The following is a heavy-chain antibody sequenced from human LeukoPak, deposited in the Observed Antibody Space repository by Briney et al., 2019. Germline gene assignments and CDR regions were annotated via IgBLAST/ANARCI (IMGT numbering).Heavy chain of an antibody. J-gene: IGHJ5*02. Sequence: PSETLSLTCTVSGGSISSGSYYWSWIRQPAGKGLEWIGRIYTSGSTNYNPSLKSRVTMSVDTSKNQFSLKLSSVTAADAAVYYCARDAYYYGHPVNWFDPWGQGTLVTVSS. CDR2: IYTSGST. CDR3: ARDAYYYGHPVNWFDP. CDR1: GGSISSGSYY. V-gene: IGHV4-61*02. D-gene: IGHD3-10*01.